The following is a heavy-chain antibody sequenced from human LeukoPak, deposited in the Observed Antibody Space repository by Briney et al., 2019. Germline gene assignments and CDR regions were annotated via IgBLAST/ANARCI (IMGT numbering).Heavy chain of an antibody. V-gene: IGHV3-30-3*01. J-gene: IGHJ4*02. CDR3: ARRRVEYSSSWPFDY. CDR2: ISYDGSNK. D-gene: IGHD6-13*01. CDR1: GFTFSSYA. Sequence: PGRSLRLSCAASGFTFSSYAMHWVRQAPGKGLEWVAVISYDGSNKYYADSVKGRFTISRDNSKNTLFLQMNSLRAEDTAVYYCARRRVEYSSSWPFDYWGQGTLVTVSS.